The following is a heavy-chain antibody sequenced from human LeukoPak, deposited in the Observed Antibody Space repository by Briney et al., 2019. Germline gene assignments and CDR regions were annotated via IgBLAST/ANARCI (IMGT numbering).Heavy chain of an antibody. Sequence: GGSLRLSCAASGFAVSNNYMSWVRQAPGKGLEWVSSISSSSSYIYYADSVKGRFTISRDNAKNSLYLQMNSLRAEDTAVYYCARDSRYCSSTSCYHEYWGQGTLVTVSS. D-gene: IGHD2-2*01. V-gene: IGHV3-21*01. CDR2: ISSSSSYI. CDR1: GFAVSNNY. J-gene: IGHJ4*02. CDR3: ARDSRYCSSTSCYHEY.